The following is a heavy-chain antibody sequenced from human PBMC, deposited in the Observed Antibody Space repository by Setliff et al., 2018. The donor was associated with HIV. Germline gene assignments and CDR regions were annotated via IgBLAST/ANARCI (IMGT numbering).Heavy chain of an antibody. CDR2: IYPGYSDT. CDR1: GYGFSNYW. J-gene: IGHJ4*02. D-gene: IGHD5-18*01. CDR3: ARQTSRYITLSPPDY. Sequence: PGESLKISCKGSGYGFSNYWLAWVRQTPGKGLEWMGIIYPGYSDTRYSPSFQVQVTFSADKSINTAYLQWGSLKASDPGISFCARQTSRYITLSPPDYWGQGTLVTVFS. V-gene: IGHV5-51*01.